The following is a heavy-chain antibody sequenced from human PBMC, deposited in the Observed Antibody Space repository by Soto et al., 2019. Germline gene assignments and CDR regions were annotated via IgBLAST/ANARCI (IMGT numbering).Heavy chain of an antibody. CDR3: ARQIYDSDTGPNFQYYFDS. D-gene: IGHD3-22*01. CDR2: IDPSDSQT. CDR1: GYSFAGYW. J-gene: IGHJ4*02. V-gene: IGHV5-10-1*01. Sequence: GESLKISCKGSGYSFAGYWITWVRQKPGKGLEWMGRIDPSDSQTYCSPSFRGHVTISVTKSITTVFLQWSSLRASDTAMYYCARQIYDSDTGPNFQYYFDSWGQGTPVTVSS.